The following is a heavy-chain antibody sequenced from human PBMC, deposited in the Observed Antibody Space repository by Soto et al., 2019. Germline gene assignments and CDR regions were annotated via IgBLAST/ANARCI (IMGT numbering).Heavy chain of an antibody. V-gene: IGHV3-23*01. Sequence: EVQLLESGGGLVQPGGSLRLSCAASGFTFSSYAMSWVRQAPGKGLEWVAAISGSGGSTYYADSVKGRFTIPRDNSKNTLYQQMNSLRDEDTAVYYCAKDIGLLGPHAFDIWGQGTMVTVSS. CDR3: AKDIGLLGPHAFDI. CDR2: ISGSGGST. J-gene: IGHJ3*02. D-gene: IGHD7-27*01. CDR1: GFTFSSYA.